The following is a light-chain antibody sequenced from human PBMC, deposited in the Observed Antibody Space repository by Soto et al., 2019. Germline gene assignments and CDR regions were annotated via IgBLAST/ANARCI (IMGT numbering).Light chain of an antibody. Sequence: EIVLTQSPGTLSLSPGERATLSCRASQSVSVNYLAWYQQKPGQAPRLLIYGASSSATGIPDRFSGSGSGTDFTLTISRLEPEDFAVYYCQQNGSSRTFGQGTKVEIK. CDR3: QQNGSSRT. V-gene: IGKV3-20*01. CDR1: QSVSVNY. J-gene: IGKJ1*01. CDR2: GAS.